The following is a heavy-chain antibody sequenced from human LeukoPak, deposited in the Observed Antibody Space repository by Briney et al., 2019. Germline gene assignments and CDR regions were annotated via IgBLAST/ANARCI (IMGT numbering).Heavy chain of an antibody. CDR1: GGSISSYY. CDR2: INYSGDT. J-gene: IGHJ5*02. Sequence: SETLSLTCTVSGGSISSYYWSWIRQPPGKRLEWIAYINYSGDTNYSPSLKSRVTISIDTSKNQFSLRLSSVTAADTAVYYCARLADLTTGGITYHSLDPWGQGTLVTVSS. V-gene: IGHV4-59*08. D-gene: IGHD3-16*01. CDR3: ARLADLTTGGITYHSLDP.